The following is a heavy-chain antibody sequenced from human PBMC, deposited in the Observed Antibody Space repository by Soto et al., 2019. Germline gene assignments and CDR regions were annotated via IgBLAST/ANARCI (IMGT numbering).Heavy chain of an antibody. CDR2: ISGSGGST. CDR1: GFTFSSYA. Sequence: GGSLRLSCAASGFTFSSYAMSWVRQAPGKGLEWVSAISGSGGSTYYADSVKGRFTISRDNSKNTLYLQMNSLRAEDTAVYYCAKDNDCSSTSCYPEDFDYWGQGTLVTVSS. V-gene: IGHV3-23*01. J-gene: IGHJ4*02. D-gene: IGHD2-2*01. CDR3: AKDNDCSSTSCYPEDFDY.